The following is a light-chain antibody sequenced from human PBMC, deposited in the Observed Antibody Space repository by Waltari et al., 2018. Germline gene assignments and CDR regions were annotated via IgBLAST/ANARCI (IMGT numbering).Light chain of an antibody. V-gene: IGKV3-15*01. CDR3: QHYNSRPLT. J-gene: IGKJ4*01. CDR2: GAS. CDR1: QSVRSH. Sequence: EIVMTQSPATLSVFPGERATLACTASQSVRSHFAWYQQRPGQAPRLLLYGASTRATGIPARFSGSGSGTDFTLTISSLQSEDFAVYYCQHYNSRPLTFGGGTKVEMK.